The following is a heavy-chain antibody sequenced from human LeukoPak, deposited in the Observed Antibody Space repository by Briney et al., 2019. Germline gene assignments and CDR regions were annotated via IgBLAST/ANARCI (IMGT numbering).Heavy chain of an antibody. D-gene: IGHD6-13*01. CDR1: GYTFTSSD. CDR2: MNPHSGKT. V-gene: IGHV1-8*02. J-gene: IGHJ4*02. Sequence: GASEKVFCKASGYTFTSSDINWVRQAPGQGLEWMGWMNPHSGKTGSARKFQGRVAMTKNISISTAYIEVSSVGYEDTATYYCARGRAGLASAGTYDFWGQGTLITVSS. CDR3: ARGRAGLASAGTYDF.